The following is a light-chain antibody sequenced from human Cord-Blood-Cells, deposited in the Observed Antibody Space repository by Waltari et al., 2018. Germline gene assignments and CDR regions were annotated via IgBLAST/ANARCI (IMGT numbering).Light chain of an antibody. V-gene: IGKV4-1*01. CDR3: QQYYSTPQT. CDR2: WAS. Sequence: DIVMTQSPDSLAVSLGERATINCKSSQSVLYSSNNKNYLAWYQQKPGQPPKLLIYWASTRESGVPDRVSGSGSGTDFTLTISSLQAEDGAVYCCQQYYSTPQTFGQGTKLEIK. CDR1: QSVLYSSNNKNY. J-gene: IGKJ2*01.